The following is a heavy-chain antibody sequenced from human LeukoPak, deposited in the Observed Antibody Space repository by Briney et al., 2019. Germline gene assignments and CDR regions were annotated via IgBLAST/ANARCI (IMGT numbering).Heavy chain of an antibody. CDR1: GFTFSTYA. J-gene: IGHJ4*02. Sequence: GGSLRLSCAASGFTFSTYAMIWVHQAPGKGLEWVSVIGGSGSYTYYADSVKGRFTISRDNSKDTLYLQMNSLRAEDTAVYYCARDWYDYWGQGTLVTVSS. CDR3: ARDWYDY. V-gene: IGHV3-23*01. CDR2: IGGSGSYT. D-gene: IGHD6-13*01.